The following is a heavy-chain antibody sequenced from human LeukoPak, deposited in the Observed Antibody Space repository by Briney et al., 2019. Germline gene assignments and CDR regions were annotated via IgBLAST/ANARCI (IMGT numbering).Heavy chain of an antibody. CDR1: GFTFNTYS. D-gene: IGHD1-7*01. Sequence: GGTLRLSCAASGFTFNTYSMTWVRQAPGKGLEWVSIISRTSETTFSADSVKGRSTISRDNAKNSLFLQMTSLRAGDTATYYCARGATDTTTWFDPWGQGTLVTVSS. CDR3: ARGATDTTTWFDP. CDR2: ISRTSETT. V-gene: IGHV3-21*01. J-gene: IGHJ5*02.